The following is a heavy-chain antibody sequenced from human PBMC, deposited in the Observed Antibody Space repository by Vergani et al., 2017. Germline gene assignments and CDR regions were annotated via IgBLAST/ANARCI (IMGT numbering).Heavy chain of an antibody. J-gene: IGHJ4*02. V-gene: IGHV3-30*18. D-gene: IGHD2-15*01. Sequence: QVQLVESGGGVVQPGRSLRLSCAASGFTFSSYGMHWVRQAPGKGLEWVAVISYDGSNKYYADSVKGRFTISRDSSKTTLYLQMNSLRAEDTAVYYCAKTGMAPVVGVATLDYWGQGTLVTVSS. CDR3: AKTGMAPVVGVATLDY. CDR1: GFTFSSYG. CDR2: ISYDGSNK.